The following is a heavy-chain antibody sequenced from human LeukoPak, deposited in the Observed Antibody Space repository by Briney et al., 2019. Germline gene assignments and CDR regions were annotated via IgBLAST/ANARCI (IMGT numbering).Heavy chain of an antibody. CDR2: IYPGDSDT. J-gene: IGHJ4*02. Sequence: GESLKISCKGSGYSFTSYWIGWVRQMPGKGLEWMGIIYPGDSDTRYSPSFQGQVTISADKSISPAYLQWSSLKASDTAMYYCARSLRGYSYGYGYYFDYWGQGTLVTVSS. CDR3: ARSLRGYSYGYGYYFDY. CDR1: GYSFTSYW. D-gene: IGHD5-18*01. V-gene: IGHV5-51*01.